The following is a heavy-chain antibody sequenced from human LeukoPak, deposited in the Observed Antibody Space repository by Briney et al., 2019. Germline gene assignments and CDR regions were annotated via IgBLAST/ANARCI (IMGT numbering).Heavy chain of an antibody. J-gene: IGHJ4*02. D-gene: IGHD1-26*01. V-gene: IGHV3-23*01. CDR2: VSNSGCNT. CDR1: GFSVTSCA. CDR3: ARHDGSSFIYYIDH. Sequence: GGSLRLSCAASGFSVTSCAMSWVRQAPGKGLEWVSTVSNSGCNTWYADSVKGRFTISRDISQNTLHLQMSSLRAEDTALYYCARHDGSSFIYYIDHWGQGALVTVSS.